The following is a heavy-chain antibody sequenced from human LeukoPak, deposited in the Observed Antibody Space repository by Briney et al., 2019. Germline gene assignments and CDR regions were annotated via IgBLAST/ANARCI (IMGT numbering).Heavy chain of an antibody. J-gene: IGHJ4*02. CDR3: ARGRIVGATTSSYYFDY. CDR2: IKRDGSSP. V-gene: IGHV3-74*01. Sequence: GGSLRLSCAASGFTFSSYDMRWIRHAPGKGLVWVSRIKRDGSSPAYADSVKGRFTISRDNAKNTLYLQMNSLRAEDTAVYYCARGRIVGATTSSYYFDYWGQGTLVTVSS. D-gene: IGHD1-26*01. CDR1: GFTFSSYD.